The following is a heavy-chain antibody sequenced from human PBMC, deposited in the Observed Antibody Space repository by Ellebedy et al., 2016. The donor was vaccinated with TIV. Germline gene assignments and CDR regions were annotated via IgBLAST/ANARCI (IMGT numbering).Heavy chain of an antibody. V-gene: IGHV3-21*01. CDR3: ARSIAATGTSRTFDY. CDR1: GFTFSSYI. CDR2: ISSSSTYI. J-gene: IGHJ4*02. D-gene: IGHD6-13*01. Sequence: PGGSLRLSCAASGFTFSSYIMNWVRQAPGKGLEWVSSISSSSTYIYYADSVRGRFTISRDNAKNSLYLQMNSLRADDTAVYYCARSIAATGTSRTFDYWGQGNLVTVSS.